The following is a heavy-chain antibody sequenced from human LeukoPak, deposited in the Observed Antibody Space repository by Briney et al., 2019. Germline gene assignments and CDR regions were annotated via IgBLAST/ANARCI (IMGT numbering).Heavy chain of an antibody. CDR2: IYTSGST. Sequence: PSETLSLTCTVSGGSISSYYWSWIRQPAGKGLEWIGRIYTSGSTNYNPSLKSRVTMSVDTSKNQFSLKLSSVTAADTAVYYCARGKDTAMGTAFDIWGQGTMVTVSS. J-gene: IGHJ3*02. CDR3: ARGKDTAMGTAFDI. D-gene: IGHD5-18*01. V-gene: IGHV4-4*07. CDR1: GGSISSYY.